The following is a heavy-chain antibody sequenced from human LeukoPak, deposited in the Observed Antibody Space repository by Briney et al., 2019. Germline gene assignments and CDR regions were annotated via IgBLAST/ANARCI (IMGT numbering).Heavy chain of an antibody. D-gene: IGHD2-21*02. CDR3: ARESVVTAHRALGY. J-gene: IGHJ4*02. CDR2: IIPIFGTA. V-gene: IGHV1-69*06. Sequence: SVKVSCKASGGTFSSYAISWVRQAPGQELEWMGGIIPIFGTANYAQKFQGRVTITADKSTSTAYMELSSLRSEDTAVYYCARESVVTAHRALGYWGQGTLVTVSS. CDR1: GGTFSSYA.